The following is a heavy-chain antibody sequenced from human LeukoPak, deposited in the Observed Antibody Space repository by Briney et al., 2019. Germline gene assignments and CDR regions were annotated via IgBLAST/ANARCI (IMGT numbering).Heavy chain of an antibody. CDR2: ISSSSSYI. J-gene: IGHJ3*02. D-gene: IGHD3-9*01. CDR1: GFTFSSYS. Sequence: GGSLRLSCAASGFTFSSYSMNWVREAPGKGLEWGSSISSSSSYIYYADSVKGRFTISRDNAKNSLYLQMNSLTAEDTAVYYCARDRGYDILTGSNAFDIWGQGTMVTVSS. CDR3: ARDRGYDILTGSNAFDI. V-gene: IGHV3-21*01.